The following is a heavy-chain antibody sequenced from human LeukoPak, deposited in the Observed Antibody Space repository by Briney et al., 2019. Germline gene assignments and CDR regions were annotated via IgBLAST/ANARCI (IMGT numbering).Heavy chain of an antibody. CDR2: INARGDT. CDR3: ARGQVPAARGYNWFDP. D-gene: IGHD2-2*01. Sequence: SETLSLTCAVSGWSFNDYYWNWIRQPPGKGLEWIGEINARGDTNYNPSLQSRDTISVDSSKNHFSLTLTSMLAADTAIYYCARGQVPAARGYNWFDPWGQGTLVTVSS. J-gene: IGHJ5*02. CDR1: GWSFNDYY. V-gene: IGHV4-34*01.